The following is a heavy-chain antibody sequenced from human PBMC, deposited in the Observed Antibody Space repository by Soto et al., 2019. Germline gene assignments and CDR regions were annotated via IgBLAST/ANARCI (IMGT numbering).Heavy chain of an antibody. CDR3: GRGVQYNRNAGAGYFDY. V-gene: IGHV1-69*01. J-gene: IGHJ4*02. CDR2: IIPIFGTA. D-gene: IGHD1-1*01. CDR1: GGTFSSYA. Sequence: QVQLVQSGAEVKKPGSSVKVSCKASGGTFSSYAISWVRQAPGQGLEWMGGIIPIFGTANYAQKFQGRVAITADESTNKAHMELISLRSEDTAVYCCGRGVQYNRNAGAGYFDYWGQGTLVTPSS.